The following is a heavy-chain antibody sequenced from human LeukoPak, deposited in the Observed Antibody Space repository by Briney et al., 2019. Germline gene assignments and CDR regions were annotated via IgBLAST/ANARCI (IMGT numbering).Heavy chain of an antibody. Sequence: GGSLRLSCAASGFTFSSYWMSWVRQAPGKGLEWVANIKPDGSEIYYVDSVKGRFTISRDNAKNSLHLQTNSLRAEDTAVYYCARSRYCTTNSCYSDYWGQGTLATVSS. D-gene: IGHD2-2*01. V-gene: IGHV3-7*01. J-gene: IGHJ4*02. CDR3: ARSRYCTTNSCYSDY. CDR2: IKPDGSEI. CDR1: GFTFSSYW.